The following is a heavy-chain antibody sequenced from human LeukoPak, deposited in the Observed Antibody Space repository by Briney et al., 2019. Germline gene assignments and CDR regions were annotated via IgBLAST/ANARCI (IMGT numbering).Heavy chain of an antibody. CDR1: GFTFNSYG. D-gene: IGHD3-10*01. Sequence: RRSLRLSCSASGFTFNSYGMHWVRQAPGKGLEWVAIISYDGNNEDYADSVKGRFTISRDNSKNTLYLQMNSLRAEDTAVYYCARDRKDYYAFDIWGQGTMVTVSS. CDR2: ISYDGNNE. CDR3: ARDRKDYYAFDI. J-gene: IGHJ3*02. V-gene: IGHV3-30*03.